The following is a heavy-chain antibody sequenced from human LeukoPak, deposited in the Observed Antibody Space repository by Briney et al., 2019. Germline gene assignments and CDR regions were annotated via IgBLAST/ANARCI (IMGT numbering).Heavy chain of an antibody. CDR1: GYTFASYG. J-gene: IGHJ5*02. CDR2: ISVYSGNT. Sequence: ASVKVSCKASGYTFASYGVSWVRQAPGQGPEWMAWISVYSGNTEYAQKFQDRVTLTADTSTSTVFMELRSLTSDDTAIYNCARDGWSLGPWGQGTLVTVSS. CDR3: ARDGWSLGP. D-gene: IGHD2-8*01. V-gene: IGHV1-18*01.